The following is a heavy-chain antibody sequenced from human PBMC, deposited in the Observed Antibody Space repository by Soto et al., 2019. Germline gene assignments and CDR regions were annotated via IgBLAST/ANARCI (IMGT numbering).Heavy chain of an antibody. V-gene: IGHV5-51*01. CDR1: GYSFTSYW. D-gene: IGHD6-19*01. CDR2: IYPGDSDT. Sequence: GESLKISCKGSGYSFTSYWIGWVRQMPGKGLEWMGIIYPGDSDTRYSPSFQGQVTISADKSISTAYLQWSSLKASDTAMYYCASRSEYSSDWRDYYYYYYMDVWGKGTTVTVSS. J-gene: IGHJ6*03. CDR3: ASRSEYSSDWRDYYYYYYMDV.